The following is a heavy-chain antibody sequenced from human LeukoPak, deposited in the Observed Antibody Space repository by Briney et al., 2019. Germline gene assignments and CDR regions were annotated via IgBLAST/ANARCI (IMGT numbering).Heavy chain of an antibody. CDR3: AKERKLLPFDC. Sequence: GGSVTLSCAASGFTFTTYGMHWVRQAPGKGLEWVAFIQNDEIDKFYADSVKGRFTISRDNSKNTLYLQMNSLRTEDTAVYYCAKERKLLPFDCWGQGILVTVSS. CDR1: GFTFTTYG. CDR2: IQNDEIDK. V-gene: IGHV3-30*02. J-gene: IGHJ4*02. D-gene: IGHD4-23*01.